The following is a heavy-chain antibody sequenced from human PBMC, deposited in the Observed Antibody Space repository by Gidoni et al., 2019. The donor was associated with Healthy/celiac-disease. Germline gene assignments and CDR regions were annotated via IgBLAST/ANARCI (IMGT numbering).Heavy chain of an antibody. V-gene: IGHV4-38-2*02. CDR3: AREAAAATDDY. J-gene: IGHJ4*02. Sequence: QVQLQEPGPGLVKPSETPSPTCAVSGYSISSGYYWGWIRQPPGKGLEWIGSIYHSGSTYYNPSLKSRVTISVDTSKNQYSLKLSSVTAADTAVYYCAREAAAATDDYWGQGTLVTVSS. CDR2: IYHSGST. CDR1: GYSISSGYY. D-gene: IGHD6-13*01.